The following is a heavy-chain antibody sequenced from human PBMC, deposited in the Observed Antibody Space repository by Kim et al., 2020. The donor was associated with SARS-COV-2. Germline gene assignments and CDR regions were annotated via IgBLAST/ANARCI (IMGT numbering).Heavy chain of an antibody. D-gene: IGHD5-18*01. CDR1: GFTFSSYA. CDR2: ISGSGGST. J-gene: IGHJ6*02. Sequence: GGSLRLSCAASGFTFSSYAMSWVRQAPGKGLEWVSAISGSGGSTYYADSVKGRFTISRDNSKNTLYLQMNSLRAEDTAVYYCARDSGIQLWGYYGMDVWGQGTTVTVSS. CDR3: ARDSGIQLWGYYGMDV. V-gene: IGHV3-23*01.